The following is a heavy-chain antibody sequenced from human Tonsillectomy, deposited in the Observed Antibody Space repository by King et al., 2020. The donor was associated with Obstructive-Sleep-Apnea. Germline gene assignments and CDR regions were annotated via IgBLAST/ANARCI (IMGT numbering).Heavy chain of an antibody. J-gene: IGHJ4*02. CDR2: INPSGGSA. CDR3: TRGGGDIMITYY. Sequence: VQLVESGAEVKKPGASVKVSCKASGDIFINYYMHWVRQAPGQVLEWMGIINPSGGSASYAEKFQGRVTMTRDTTTSKVYMELSSLRSEETAVYYCTRGGGDIMITYYWGQGTLVTVSS. D-gene: IGHD2-21*02. CDR1: GDIFINYY. V-gene: IGHV1-46*01.